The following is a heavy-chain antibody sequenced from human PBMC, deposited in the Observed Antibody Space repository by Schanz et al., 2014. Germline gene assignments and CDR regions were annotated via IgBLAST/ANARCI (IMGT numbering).Heavy chain of an antibody. Sequence: QVQLVQSGAEVKKPGASVKVSCKASGYTTFTDYYIHWVRQAPGQGLEWMGWINPNSGDTNYAQKCQGWITMTRDTSISTAYMEVSRLKSDDTAVYYCARLSVAGRPHVNYWYFDLWGRGTLXTVSS. J-gene: IGHJ2*01. CDR3: ARLSVAGRPHVNYWYFDL. CDR1: GYTTFTDYY. CDR2: INPNSGDT. D-gene: IGHD6-19*01. V-gene: IGHV1-2*04.